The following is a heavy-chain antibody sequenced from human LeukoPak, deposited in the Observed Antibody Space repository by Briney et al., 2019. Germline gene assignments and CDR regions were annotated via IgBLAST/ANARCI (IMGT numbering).Heavy chain of an antibody. J-gene: IGHJ4*02. V-gene: IGHV4-34*01. CDR2: VDHYGST. CDR1: GESLSGGY. Sequence: SETLSLTCAVYGESLSGGYWSWIRQPPGKGLEWIGEVDHYGSTNNNPSLKSRVTISVDTSKNQFSLRLYSVTAADTAVYYCAKDLIWLAYYFDYWGQGTLVTVSS. CDR3: AKDLIWLAYYFDY. D-gene: IGHD6-19*01.